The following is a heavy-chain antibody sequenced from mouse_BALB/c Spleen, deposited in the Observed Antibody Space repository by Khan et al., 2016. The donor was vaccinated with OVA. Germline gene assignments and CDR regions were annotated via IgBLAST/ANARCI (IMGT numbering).Heavy chain of an antibody. CDR3: ARDGNYFDY. CDR1: GYSIISGYS. Sequence: EVQLQESGPDLVKPSQSLSLTCTVTGYSIISGYSWHWIRQFPGNRLEWMGYIYYSGSTNYNPTLKSRISITRNTSKNQFFLQLKSVTTEDTATYYCARDGNYFDYWGQGTTLTVSS. CDR2: IYYSGST. J-gene: IGHJ2*01. V-gene: IGHV3-1*02.